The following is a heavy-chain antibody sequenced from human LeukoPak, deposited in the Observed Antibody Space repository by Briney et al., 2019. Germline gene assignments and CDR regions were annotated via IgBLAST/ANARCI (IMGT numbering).Heavy chain of an antibody. Sequence: GGSLRLSCAASGISLSAYGMHWVRQAPGRGLERVAVIWYDGSQQYYEDSVEGRFTISKDNSKNTLYLQMNSLRAEDTAIYHCTTSGGASYYMDVWGKGTTVIVSS. CDR1: GISLSAYG. J-gene: IGHJ6*03. V-gene: IGHV3-33*03. CDR3: TTSGGASYYMDV. CDR2: IWYDGSQQ. D-gene: IGHD3-16*01.